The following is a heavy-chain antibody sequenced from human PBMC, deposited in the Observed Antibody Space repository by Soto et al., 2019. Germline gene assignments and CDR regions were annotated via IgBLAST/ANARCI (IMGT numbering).Heavy chain of an antibody. V-gene: IGHV4-30-2*01. CDR1: GGSINTFDFS. Sequence: LSLTCAVSGGSINTFDFSWSWIRQPPGRGLEWIGSIYQSGRTYYIPSLKSRVTMSLEKSKNQFSLKINSVVAADTAIYYCAREMTIFGVAPGGGVDVWGQGTTVTVSS. J-gene: IGHJ6*02. CDR2: IYQSGRT. CDR3: AREMTIFGVAPGGGVDV. D-gene: IGHD3-3*01.